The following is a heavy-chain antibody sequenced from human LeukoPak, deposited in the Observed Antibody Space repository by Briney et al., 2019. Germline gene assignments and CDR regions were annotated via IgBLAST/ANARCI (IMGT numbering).Heavy chain of an antibody. CDR2: IYYSGST. J-gene: IGHJ4*02. Sequence: PSETLSLTCTVSGDSISGFYWSWIRQPPGKGLEWIGHIYYSGSTNYNPSLKSRVTISVDTSKNHFSLKLSSMTAADTAVYYCARANYYDSALDYWGQGTLVTVSS. CDR1: GDSISGFY. D-gene: IGHD3-22*01. CDR3: ARANYYDSALDY. V-gene: IGHV4-59*01.